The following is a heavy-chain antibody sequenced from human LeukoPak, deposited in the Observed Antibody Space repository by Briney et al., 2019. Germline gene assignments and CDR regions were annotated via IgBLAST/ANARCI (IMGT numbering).Heavy chain of an antibody. CDR2: ISENGGGA. CDR3: AKDPQGYFAYYFDY. D-gene: IGHD3-9*01. Sequence: GGSLRLSCAASGFTFSNYVMGWVRQAQGKGLEWVSAISENGGGADYADSVRGRFTISRDNSQNTLYQQMNSLRAEDTAVYYCAKDPQGYFAYYFDYWGQGTLVTVSS. V-gene: IGHV3-23*01. J-gene: IGHJ4*02. CDR1: GFTFSNYV.